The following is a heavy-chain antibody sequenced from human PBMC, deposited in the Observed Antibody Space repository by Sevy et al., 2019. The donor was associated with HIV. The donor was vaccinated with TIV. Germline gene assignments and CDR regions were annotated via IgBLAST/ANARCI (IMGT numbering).Heavy chain of an antibody. CDR2: IIPIFGTA. CDR3: ARDGNYGGTNYYYYYGMDV. D-gene: IGHD4-17*01. V-gene: IGHV1-69*13. J-gene: IGHJ6*02. CDR1: GGTFSSYA. Sequence: ASVNVSCKASGGTFSSYAISWVRQAPGQGLEWMGGIIPIFGTANYAQKFQGRVTITADESTSTAYMELSSLRSEDTAVYYCARDGNYGGTNYYYYYGMDVWGQGTTVTVSS.